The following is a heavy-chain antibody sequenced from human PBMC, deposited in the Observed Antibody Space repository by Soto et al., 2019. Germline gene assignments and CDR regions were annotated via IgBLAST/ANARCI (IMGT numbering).Heavy chain of an antibody. V-gene: IGHV1-69*13. CDR2: IIPIFDIT. D-gene: IGHD3-22*01. CDR1: GGTFRSYS. Sequence: SVKVSCKASGGTFRSYSISWVRQAPGQGLEWMGGIIPIFDITNYAQKFQGRVTITADESTSTAYMELSSLGSDDAAVYYCARPDEGGYSSNHHYYYALDVWGQGTTVTVSS. J-gene: IGHJ6*02. CDR3: ARPDEGGYSSNHHYYYALDV.